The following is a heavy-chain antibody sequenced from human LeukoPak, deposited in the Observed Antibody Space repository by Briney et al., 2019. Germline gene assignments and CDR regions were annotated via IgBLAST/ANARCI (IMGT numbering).Heavy chain of an antibody. CDR1: GYSFTSYG. J-gene: IGHJ3*02. V-gene: IGHV1-18*01. CDR3: ARGFYYDSSGYIRNFPDAFDI. Sequence: GALVKVSCKASGYSFTSYGISWVRQAPGQGLEWMGWIGTYNGDTNYAQKLQGRVTMTTDTSTSTAYMELRSLRSDDTAVYYCARGFYYDSSGYIRNFPDAFDIWGQGTMVTVSS. CDR2: IGTYNGDT. D-gene: IGHD3-22*01.